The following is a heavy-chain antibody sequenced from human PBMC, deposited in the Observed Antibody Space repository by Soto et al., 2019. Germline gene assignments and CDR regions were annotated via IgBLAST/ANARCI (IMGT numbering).Heavy chain of an antibody. V-gene: IGHV3-30-3*01. CDR1: GFTLSSHS. CDR2: ISYDGSIK. Sequence: QVQLVESGGGVVQPGRSLRLSCAASGFTLSSHSIQWVRQAPGKGLEWVAVISYDGSIKYYADSVKGRFTISRDNSKNTAYLQMNSLRAEDTAVFYWAREWSTSGDLDYWGQGTLVIVSS. D-gene: IGHD3-10*01. CDR3: AREWSTSGDLDY. J-gene: IGHJ4*02.